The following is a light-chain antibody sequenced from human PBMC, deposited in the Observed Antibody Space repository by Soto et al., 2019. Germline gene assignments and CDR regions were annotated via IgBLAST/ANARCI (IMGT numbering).Light chain of an antibody. Sequence: EIVMTQSPATLSVSPGERATLSCRASQNVRSNLAWYHQKPGQAPRLLISDASTRATGIPARFSGSGSGTEFTLTITSLQSEDFAVYYCQQCDNWPLSFGGGTRVEIK. J-gene: IGKJ4*01. CDR1: QNVRSN. V-gene: IGKV3-15*01. CDR2: DAS. CDR3: QQCDNWPLS.